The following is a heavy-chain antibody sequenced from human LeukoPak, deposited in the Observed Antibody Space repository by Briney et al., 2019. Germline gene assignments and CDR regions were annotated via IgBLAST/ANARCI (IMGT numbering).Heavy chain of an antibody. Sequence: HPGGSLRLSCAASGFTFSSDGMHWGRQAPGKGVEWGAVIWYDGSNKYYADSVKGGFTISRENSKNTLCLQMNRVRAEETGVYYCALHFDYWGQGTLVTVSS. V-gene: IGHV3-33*01. J-gene: IGHJ4*02. D-gene: IGHD1-26*01. CDR2: IWYDGSNK. CDR3: ALHFDY. CDR1: GFTFSSDG.